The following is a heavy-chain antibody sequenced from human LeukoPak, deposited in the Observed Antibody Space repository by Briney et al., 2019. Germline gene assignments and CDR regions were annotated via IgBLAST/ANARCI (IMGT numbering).Heavy chain of an antibody. J-gene: IGHJ4*02. CDR2: IIPILGIA. CDR1: GGTFSSYA. V-gene: IGHV1-69*04. Sequence: GASVKVSCKASGGTFSSYAISWVRQAPGQGLEWMGRIIPILGIANYAQKFQGRVTITADKSTSTAYMELSSLRSEDTAVYYCARVSRSYYDSSGYFDYRGQGTLVTVSS. CDR3: ARVSRSYYDSSGYFDY. D-gene: IGHD3-22*01.